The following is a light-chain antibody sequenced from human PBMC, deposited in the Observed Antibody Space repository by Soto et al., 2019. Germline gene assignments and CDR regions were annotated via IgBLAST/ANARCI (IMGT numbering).Light chain of an antibody. CDR3: HQYKSFWT. CDR1: QNINTW. Sequence: DIPMTQSPSTLSASVGDRVTITCRASQNINTWLAWYQQQPGKAPKLLIYKASTLQSGVPSRFSGTGSGTEFTLTISSLQPDDFATYYCHQYKSFWTFGQGTNVEIK. J-gene: IGKJ1*01. CDR2: KAS. V-gene: IGKV1-5*03.